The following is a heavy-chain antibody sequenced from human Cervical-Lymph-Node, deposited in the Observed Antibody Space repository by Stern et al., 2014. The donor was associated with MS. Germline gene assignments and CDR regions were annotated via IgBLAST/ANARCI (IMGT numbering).Heavy chain of an antibody. Sequence: VQLVQSGAEVKKPGSSEKVSCKASGGTFSSYAISWVRQAPGQRLAWLRGILPIFGTATYAQKFHARVTLTADESTSPASLAQSSLRSEDTAVYYCPRAEQWLDNYYYYGMDVWGQGTTVTVSS. CDR2: ILPIFGTA. CDR3: PRAEQWLDNYYYYGMDV. D-gene: IGHD6-19*01. CDR1: GGTFSSYA. J-gene: IGHJ6*02. V-gene: IGHV1-69*01.